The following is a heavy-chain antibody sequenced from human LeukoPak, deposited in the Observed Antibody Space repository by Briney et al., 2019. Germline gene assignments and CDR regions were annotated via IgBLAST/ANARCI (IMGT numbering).Heavy chain of an antibody. CDR3: ARDAPFRWFDP. CDR1: GGSISSGSYY. CDR2: IYTGGST. V-gene: IGHV4-61*02. J-gene: IGHJ5*02. Sequence: SETLSLTCTVSGGSISSGSYYWSWIRQPAGKGLEWIGRIYTGGSTNYNPSLKCRVTISVDTSKNQFSLKLSSVTAADTAVYYCARDAPFRWFDPWGQGTLVTVSS.